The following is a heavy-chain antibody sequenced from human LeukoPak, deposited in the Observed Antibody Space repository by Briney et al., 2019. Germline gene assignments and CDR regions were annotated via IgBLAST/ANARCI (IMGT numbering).Heavy chain of an antibody. Sequence: ASVKVSCKASGYTFTSYDINWVRQATGQGLEWMGWMNPNSGNTGYAQKFQGRVTMTRNTSISTACMELSSLRSEDTAVYYCARGPTGTYYDLWSGVYYYYYGMDVWGQGTTVTVSS. CDR1: GYTFTSYD. CDR2: MNPNSGNT. D-gene: IGHD3-3*01. V-gene: IGHV1-8*01. J-gene: IGHJ6*02. CDR3: ARGPTGTYYDLWSGVYYYYYGMDV.